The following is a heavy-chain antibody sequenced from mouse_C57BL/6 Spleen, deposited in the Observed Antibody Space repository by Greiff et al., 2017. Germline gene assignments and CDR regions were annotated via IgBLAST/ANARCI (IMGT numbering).Heavy chain of an antibody. CDR2: FSSGGRYT. J-gene: IGHJ4*01. CDR3: AEITTPYDAMDY. Sequence: EVKLVESGGDLVKPGGSLKLSCAAPGFTFSSDGMSWVRQTPAKRLVWVATFSSGGRYTYYPDSVKGRFTISRENAKNTLYLQVSCLKSEDTAMYYCAEITTPYDAMDYWGQGTSVTVSS. V-gene: IGHV5-6*01. D-gene: IGHD2-4*01. CDR1: GFTFSSDG.